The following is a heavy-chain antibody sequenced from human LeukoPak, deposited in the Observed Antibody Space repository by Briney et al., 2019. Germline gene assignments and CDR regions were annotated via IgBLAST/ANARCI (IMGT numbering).Heavy chain of an antibody. CDR1: GFTFSSYG. J-gene: IGHJ6*03. V-gene: IGHV3-30*02. Sequence: GGSLRLSCAASGFTFSSYGMHWVRQAPGKGLEWVAFIRYDGSNKCYADSVKGRFTISRDNSKNTLYLQMNSLRAEDTAVYYCAKGWNYGGHYYYYYYMDVWGKGTTVTVSS. D-gene: IGHD1-7*01. CDR2: IRYDGSNK. CDR3: AKGWNYGGHYYYYYYMDV.